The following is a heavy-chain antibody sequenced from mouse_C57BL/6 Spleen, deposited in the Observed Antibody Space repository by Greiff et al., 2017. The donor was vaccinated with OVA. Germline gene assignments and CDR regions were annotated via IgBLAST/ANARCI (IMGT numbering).Heavy chain of an antibody. CDR3: AHAYSSNYDGYAMDY. CDR1: GFTFSDYG. V-gene: IGHV5-17*01. Sequence: EVKLVESGGGLVKPGGSLKLSCAASGFTFSDYGMHWVRQAPEKGLEWVAYISSGSSTIYYADTVKGRFTISRDNAKNTLFLQMTSLRSEDTAMYYSAHAYSSNYDGYAMDYWGLGTSDTASS. CDR2: ISSGSSTI. J-gene: IGHJ4*01. D-gene: IGHD2-5*01.